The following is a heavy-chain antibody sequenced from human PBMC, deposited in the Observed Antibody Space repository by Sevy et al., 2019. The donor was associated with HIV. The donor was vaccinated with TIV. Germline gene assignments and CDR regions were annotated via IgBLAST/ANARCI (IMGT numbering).Heavy chain of an antibody. CDR2: ISSSTSYI. D-gene: IGHD3-22*01. V-gene: IGHV3-21*01. CDR1: GFTFSSYS. CDR3: ARDFGSTYYYDSSGYTPDGMDV. J-gene: IGHJ6*02. Sequence: GGSLRLSCAASGFTFSSYSMNWVRQAPGKGLEWVSSISSSTSYIYYADSVKGRFTISRDNAKNSLYLQMNSRRAEDTAVYYCARDFGSTYYYDSSGYTPDGMDVWGQGTTVTVSS.